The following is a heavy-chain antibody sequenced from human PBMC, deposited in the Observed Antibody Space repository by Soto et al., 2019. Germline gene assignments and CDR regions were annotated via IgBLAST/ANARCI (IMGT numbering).Heavy chain of an antibody. D-gene: IGHD1-20*01. CDR1: GGSISSGDSY. CDR2: IYHSGST. CDR3: ARKGANWNDHFDY. J-gene: IGHJ4*02. Sequence: QVQLQESGPGLVKPSQTLSLTCTVSGGSISSGDSYWSWIRQPPGKGLEWIGYIYHSGSTYYNPSLTSRVTISVATSKNQFSLKLSSVTAADTAVYYCARKGANWNDHFDYWGQGTLVTVSS. V-gene: IGHV4-30-4*01.